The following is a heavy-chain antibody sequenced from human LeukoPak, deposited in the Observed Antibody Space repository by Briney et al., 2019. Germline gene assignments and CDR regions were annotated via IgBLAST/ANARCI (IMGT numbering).Heavy chain of an antibody. Sequence: SETLSLTCTISGASISSFYWSWIRQPAGKGLEWIGRIYTSGSTNYNPSLKSRVTMSVDTSKNQFSLKLSSVTAADTAVYYCARDRFDYYGSGSYYRRGGVYYFDYWGQGTLVTVSS. CDR1: GASISSFY. D-gene: IGHD3-10*01. J-gene: IGHJ4*02. V-gene: IGHV4-4*07. CDR2: IYTSGST. CDR3: ARDRFDYYGSGSYYRRGGVYYFDY.